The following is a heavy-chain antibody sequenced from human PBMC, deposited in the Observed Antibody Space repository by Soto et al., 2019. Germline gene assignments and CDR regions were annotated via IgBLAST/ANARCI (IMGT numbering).Heavy chain of an antibody. CDR3: ARPHGEGPPHYYDSSGYWYYFDY. J-gene: IGHJ4*02. Sequence: GGSLRLSCAASGFTFSSYAMSWVRQAPGKGLEWVSAISGSGGSTYYADSVKGRFTISRDNSKNTLYLQMNSLRAEDTAVYYCARPHGEGPPHYYDSSGYWYYFDYWGQGTLVTVSS. D-gene: IGHD3-22*01. CDR1: GFTFSSYA. V-gene: IGHV3-23*01. CDR2: ISGSGGST.